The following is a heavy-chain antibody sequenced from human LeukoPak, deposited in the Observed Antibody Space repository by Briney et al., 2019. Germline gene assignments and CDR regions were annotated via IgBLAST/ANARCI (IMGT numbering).Heavy chain of an antibody. CDR1: GGSISSYY. J-gene: IGHJ5*02. Sequence: SETLSLTCTVSGGSISSYYWSWIRQPPGKGLEWIGYIYYSGSTNYNPSLKRRVTISVDTSKNQFSLQLSSVTAADTAVYYCAREGPYNWFDPWGQGTLVTVSS. CDR3: AREGPYNWFDP. CDR2: IYYSGST. V-gene: IGHV4-59*01.